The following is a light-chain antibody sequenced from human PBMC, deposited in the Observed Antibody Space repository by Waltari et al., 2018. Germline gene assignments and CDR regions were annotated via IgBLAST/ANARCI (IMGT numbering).Light chain of an antibody. CDR2: DAS. CDR1: RSVSSY. J-gene: IGKJ4*01. V-gene: IGKV3-11*01. Sequence: ETVLTQSPATLSLSPGERATLSCRASRSVSSYLAWYQQKPGQAPRLLIYDASNRATGIPARFSGSGSVTDFTLTISSLEPEDFAVYYCQQRSNWPPLTFGGGTKVEIK. CDR3: QQRSNWPPLT.